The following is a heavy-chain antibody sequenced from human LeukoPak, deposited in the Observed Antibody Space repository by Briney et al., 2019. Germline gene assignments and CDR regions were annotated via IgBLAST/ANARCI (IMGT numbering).Heavy chain of an antibody. J-gene: IGHJ4*02. CDR3: ARVLGGSGSYSYFDY. Sequence: GGSLRLSCAASGFTVSSNYMSWVRQAPGKGLEWVSVIYSGGSTYYADSVKGRFTISRDNAKNSLFLQMNSLRAEDTAVYYCARVLGGSGSYSYFDYWGQGTLVTVSS. V-gene: IGHV3-53*01. CDR1: GFTVSSNY. CDR2: IYSGGST. D-gene: IGHD3-10*01.